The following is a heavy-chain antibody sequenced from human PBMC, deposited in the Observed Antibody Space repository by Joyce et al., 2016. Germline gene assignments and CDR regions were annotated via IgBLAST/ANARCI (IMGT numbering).Heavy chain of an antibody. CDR2: IYLGGST. CDR3: ARNGAYSQDS. D-gene: IGHD5-12*01. Sequence: QVQLQESGPGLVKPSGTLSLTCAVSGGSISSAHWWSWVRQPPGKGLEWIGEIYLGGSTTYNPSLKSRVTISVDKSKNQLSLEMNSVTAADTAVYYCARNGAYSQDSWGQGTLVTVSS. V-gene: IGHV4-4*02. J-gene: IGHJ5*01. CDR1: GGSISSAHW.